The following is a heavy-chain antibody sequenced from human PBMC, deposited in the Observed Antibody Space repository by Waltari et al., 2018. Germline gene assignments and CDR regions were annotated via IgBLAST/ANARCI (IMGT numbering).Heavy chain of an antibody. CDR2: VSGYDGNT. V-gene: IGHV1-18*01. CDR1: GYTFISNG. Sequence: VKLVQSGGEVKKPGASVKVSCKASGYTFISNGISWVRQATGQGLEWVGWVSGYDGNTKYARKFQGRVSLPADTATNTAYMELTSLTADDTAVYYCAHSDYRSSWYTMDVWGQGTTVSVSS. CDR3: AHSDYRSSWYTMDV. D-gene: IGHD6-13*01. J-gene: IGHJ6*02.